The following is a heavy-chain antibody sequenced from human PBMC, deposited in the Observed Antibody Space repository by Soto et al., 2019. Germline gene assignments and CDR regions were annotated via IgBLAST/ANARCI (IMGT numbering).Heavy chain of an antibody. J-gene: IGHJ4*02. CDR3: ARDRRSPKTDYYDSSGYPDY. Sequence: ASVKVSCKASGYTFTSYAMNWVRQAPGQGLEWMGWINTNTGNPTYAQGFTGRFVFSLDTSVSTAYLQICSLKAEDTAVYYCARDRRSPKTDYYDSSGYPDYWGQGTLVTVSS. CDR1: GYTFTSYA. D-gene: IGHD3-22*01. V-gene: IGHV7-4-1*01. CDR2: INTNTGNP.